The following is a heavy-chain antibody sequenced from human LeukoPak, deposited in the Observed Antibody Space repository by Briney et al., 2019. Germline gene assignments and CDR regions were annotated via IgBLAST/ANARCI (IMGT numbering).Heavy chain of an antibody. Sequence: SETLSLTCTVSGGSISSYYWSWIRQPPGKGLEWTGYIYYSRSTNYNPSLKSRVTISVDTSKNQFSLKLSSVTAADTAVYYCARATGVIYYFDYWGQGTLVTVSS. CDR2: IYYSRST. D-gene: IGHD3-10*01. CDR1: GGSISSYY. V-gene: IGHV4-59*01. CDR3: ARATGVIYYFDY. J-gene: IGHJ4*02.